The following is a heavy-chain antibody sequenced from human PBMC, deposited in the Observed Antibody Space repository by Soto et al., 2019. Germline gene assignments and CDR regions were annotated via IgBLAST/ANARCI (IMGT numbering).Heavy chain of an antibody. D-gene: IGHD3-3*01. J-gene: IGHJ6*02. CDR1: GFTFSSYG. V-gene: IGHV3-30*18. Sequence: HPGGSLRLSCAASGFTFSSYGMHWVRQAPGKGLEWVAVISYDGSNKYYADSVKGRFTISRDNSKNTLYLQMNSLRAEDTAVYYCAKDRRLRFLEMDVWGQGTTVTVSS. CDR3: AKDRRLRFLEMDV. CDR2: ISYDGSNK.